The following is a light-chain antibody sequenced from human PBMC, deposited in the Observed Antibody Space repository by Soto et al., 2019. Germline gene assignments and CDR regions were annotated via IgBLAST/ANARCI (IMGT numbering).Light chain of an antibody. Sequence: DIQMTQTRSSPSGSEGDRITITALARQGISNYLAWYQQKPGKVPKLLIYAASTLQSGVPSRFSGSGSGTDFTLTISSLQPEDVATYYCQKYNSAPLTFGGGTKVDI. CDR2: AAS. V-gene: IGKV1-27*01. J-gene: IGKJ4*01. CDR3: QKYNSAPLT. CDR1: QGISNY.